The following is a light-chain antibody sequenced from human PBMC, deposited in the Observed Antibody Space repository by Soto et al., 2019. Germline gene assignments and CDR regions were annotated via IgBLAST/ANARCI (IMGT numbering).Light chain of an antibody. CDR3: QQYGSSPGT. Sequence: EIVLTQSPGTLSLSPGERATLSCRASQRVSSSYLAWYQQKPGQAPRLLIYGASSRATGIPARFSGSGSGTDFTLTISILEPEDVAVYYCQQYGSSPGTFGGGTKVELK. V-gene: IGKV3-20*01. J-gene: IGKJ4*01. CDR2: GAS. CDR1: QRVSSSY.